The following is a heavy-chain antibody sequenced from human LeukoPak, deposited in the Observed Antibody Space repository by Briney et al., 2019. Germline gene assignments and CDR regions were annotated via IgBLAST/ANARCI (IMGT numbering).Heavy chain of an antibody. CDR3: ARVWGTREQRLEFDY. J-gene: IGHJ4*02. CDR2: IYYSGST. Sequence: SETLSLTCTVSGGSISSYYWSWIRQPPGKGLEWIGYIYYSGSTNYNPSLKSRVTISVDTSKNQFSLKLSSVTAADTAVYYCARVWGTREQRLEFDYWGQGTLVTVSS. D-gene: IGHD6-25*01. CDR1: GGSISSYY. V-gene: IGHV4-59*01.